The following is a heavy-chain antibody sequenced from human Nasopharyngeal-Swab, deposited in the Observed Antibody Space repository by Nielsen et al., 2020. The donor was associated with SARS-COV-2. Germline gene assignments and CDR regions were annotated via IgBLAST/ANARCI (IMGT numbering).Heavy chain of an antibody. V-gene: IGHV3-23*01. CDR3: ARDGRIGYGVYLDY. CDR2: VSGDVAHTT. J-gene: IGHJ4*02. CDR1: GFTFSAHA. Sequence: GESLKISCAASGFTFSAHAMIWVRPAAGKGLEWVSAVSGDVAHTTYYADSVKGRFTISRDNSKNTLYLQMNGLRAEDAAIYYCARDGRIGYGVYLDYWGQGTPVTVSS. D-gene: IGHD5-12*01.